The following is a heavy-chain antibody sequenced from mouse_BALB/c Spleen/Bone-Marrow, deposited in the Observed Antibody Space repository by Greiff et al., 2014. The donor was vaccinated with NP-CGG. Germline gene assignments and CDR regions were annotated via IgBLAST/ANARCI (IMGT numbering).Heavy chain of an antibody. J-gene: IGHJ4*01. D-gene: IGHD1-1*01. CDR2: IDPANGNT. CDR3: ALLLRYYAMDY. V-gene: IGHV14-3*02. CDR1: GFNIKDTY. Sequence: DVQLVESGAELVKPGASVKLSCTASGFNIKDTYMHWVKQRPEQGLEWIGRIDPANGNTKYDQKFQGKATITADTSSNTAYLQLSSLTSEDTAVYYCALLLRYYAMDYWGQGTSVTVSS.